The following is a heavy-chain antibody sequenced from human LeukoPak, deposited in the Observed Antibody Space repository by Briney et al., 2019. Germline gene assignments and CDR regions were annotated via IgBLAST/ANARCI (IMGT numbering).Heavy chain of an antibody. CDR1: GGSFSGYY. J-gene: IGHJ4*02. CDR3: ARQTGSGLFSLP. CDR2: IYFSGGT. V-gene: IGHV4-34*01. D-gene: IGHD3-10*01. Sequence: SETLSLTCAVYGGSFSGYYWSWIRQPPGKGLEWIRSIYFSGGTYYNASLKSRVTISVDTSKNQFSLKLSSVTAADTAVYYCARQTGSGLFSLPGGQGTLVTVSS.